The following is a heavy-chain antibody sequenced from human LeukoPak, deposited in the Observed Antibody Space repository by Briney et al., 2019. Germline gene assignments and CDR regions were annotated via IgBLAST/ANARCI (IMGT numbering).Heavy chain of an antibody. CDR3: AREHTPYGSGCTAAY. J-gene: IGHJ4*02. D-gene: IGHD6-19*01. CDR2: ISSSSSYI. Sequence: GGSLRLSCAASGFTFSSYSMNWVRQAPGKGLEWVSSISSSSSYIYYADSVKDRFTISRDNAKNSLYLQMNSLRAEDTAVYYCAREHTPYGSGCTAAYWGQGILVTVSS. CDR1: GFTFSSYS. V-gene: IGHV3-21*01.